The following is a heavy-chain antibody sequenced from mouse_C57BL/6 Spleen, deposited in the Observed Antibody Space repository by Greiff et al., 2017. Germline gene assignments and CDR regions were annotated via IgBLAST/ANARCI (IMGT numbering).Heavy chain of an antibody. V-gene: IGHV5-6*01. J-gene: IGHJ4*01. CDR2: ISSGGSYT. CDR1: GFTFSSYG. CDR3: ARDTTYYAMDY. D-gene: IGHD1-1*01. Sequence: EVKVVESGGDLVKPGGSLKLSCAASGFTFSSYGMSWVRQTPDKRLEWVATISSGGSYTYYPDSVKGRFTISRDNAKNTLYLQMSSLKSEDTAMYYCARDTTYYAMDYWGQGTSVTVSS.